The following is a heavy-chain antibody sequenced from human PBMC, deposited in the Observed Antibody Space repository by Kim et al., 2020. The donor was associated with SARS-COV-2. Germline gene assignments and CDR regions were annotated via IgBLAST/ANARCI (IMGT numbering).Heavy chain of an antibody. CDR2: ISYDGSNK. Sequence: GGSLRLSCAASGFTFSSYAMHWVRQAPGKGLEWVAVISYDGSNKYYADSVKGRFTISRDNSKNTLYLQMNSLRAEDTAVYYCARDGGVQLWPSHYYYYMDVWGKGTTVTVSS. J-gene: IGHJ6*03. CDR1: GFTFSSYA. CDR3: ARDGGVQLWPSHYYYYMDV. D-gene: IGHD5-18*01. V-gene: IGHV3-30-3*01.